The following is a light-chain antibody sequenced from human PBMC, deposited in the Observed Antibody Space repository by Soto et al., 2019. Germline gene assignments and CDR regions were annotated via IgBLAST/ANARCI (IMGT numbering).Light chain of an antibody. CDR1: RDINRW. J-gene: IGKJ4*01. Sequence: DIQMTQSPSSVSASVGDRVTITCRASRDINRWLAWYQQKPGKAPKLLIYTASSLQSGVPSRFSGSGSGTDFTLTITSLQPEDFATYYCQHLYSFPLSFGGGTRVEIK. V-gene: IGKV1-12*01. CDR3: QHLYSFPLS. CDR2: TAS.